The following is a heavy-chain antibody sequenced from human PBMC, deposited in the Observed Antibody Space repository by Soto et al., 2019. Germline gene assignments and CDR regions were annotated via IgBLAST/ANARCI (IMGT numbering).Heavy chain of an antibody. CDR3: AKDRGGSGWSTLDH. CDR1: VFSFSYFA. J-gene: IGHJ4*02. CDR2: ISGSGGNT. V-gene: IGHV3-23*01. D-gene: IGHD6-19*01. Sequence: EVQLLESGGSLVHPGGSLRLSCAASVFSFSYFAMSWVRQAPGKGLEWVAAISGSGGNTYYADSVKGRFTISRDDSKNTLFLQMNSLRDEDTAVYYCAKDRGGSGWSTLDHWGQGTLVTVSS.